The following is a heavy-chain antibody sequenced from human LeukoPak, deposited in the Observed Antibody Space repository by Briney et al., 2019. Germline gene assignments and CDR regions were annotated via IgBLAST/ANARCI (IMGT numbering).Heavy chain of an antibody. CDR1: GFTFSSYS. V-gene: IGHV3-21*01. Sequence: PGGSLRLSCAASGFTFSSYSMNWVRQAPGKGLEWVSSISSSSSYIYYADSVKGRFTISRDNAKNSLYLQMNSLRAEDTAVYYCARGPNYYDSKLDPWGQGTLVTVSS. CDR2: ISSSSSYI. J-gene: IGHJ5*02. CDR3: ARGPNYYDSKLDP. D-gene: IGHD3-22*01.